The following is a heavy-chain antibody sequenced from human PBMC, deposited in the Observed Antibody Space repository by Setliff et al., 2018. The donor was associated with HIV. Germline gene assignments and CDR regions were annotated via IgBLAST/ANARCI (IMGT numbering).Heavy chain of an antibody. V-gene: IGHV4-38-2*02. J-gene: IGHJ4*02. D-gene: IGHD2-21*02. CDR3: ARQTATGTTDTFDY. CDR1: GYSISSGYY. Sequence: PSETLSLTCTVSGYSISSGYYWGCIRQPPWRGLEWIGSLYHSGSTYYNPSLKSRVTISVDAYKNQFSLRLSSVTAADTAVYYCARQTATGTTDTFDYWGQGSMVTVSS. CDR2: LYHSGST.